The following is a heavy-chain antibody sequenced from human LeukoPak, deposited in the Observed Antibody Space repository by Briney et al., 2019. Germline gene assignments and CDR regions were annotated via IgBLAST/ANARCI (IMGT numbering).Heavy chain of an antibody. Sequence: SETLSLTCTVSGGSISSYYWSWIRQLPGKGLEWIGYIYYSGSTNYNPSLKSRVTISVDTSNNQFSLKLSYVTAADTAMYYCARGGWSLDYWGQGTLVTVSS. CDR1: GGSISSYY. V-gene: IGHV4-59*01. CDR3: ARGGWSLDY. CDR2: IYYSGST. D-gene: IGHD6-19*01. J-gene: IGHJ4*02.